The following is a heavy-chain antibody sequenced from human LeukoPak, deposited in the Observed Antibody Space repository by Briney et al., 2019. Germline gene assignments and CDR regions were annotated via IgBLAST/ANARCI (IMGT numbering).Heavy chain of an antibody. CDR1: GYTFTSYG. J-gene: IGHJ4*02. CDR3: ARSRATLKIDGYDY. D-gene: IGHD1-26*01. V-gene: IGHV1-18*01. CDR2: ISAYNGNT. Sequence: ASVKVSCKASGYTFTSYGISWVRQAAGQGLEWMGWISAYNGNTVYAQKLQGRVTMTTDTSTSTAYMELRSLRSDDTAVYYCARSRATLKIDGYDYWGQGTLVTVSS.